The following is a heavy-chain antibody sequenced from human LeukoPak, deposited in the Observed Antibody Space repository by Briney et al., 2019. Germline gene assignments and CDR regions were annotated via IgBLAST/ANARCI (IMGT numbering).Heavy chain of an antibody. CDR2: IWYDGSYK. J-gene: IGHJ4*02. V-gene: IGHV3-33*01. D-gene: IGHD6-13*01. CDR1: GFTFSSHG. CDR3: VRYVGAAADTGYYFDY. Sequence: GGSLRLSCAASGFTFSSHGMHWVRQAPGKGLEWVAVIWYDGSYKYYADSVKGRFTISRDNSKNTLYLQMNSLRAEDTAVYYCVRYVGAAADTGYYFDYWGQGTLVTVSS.